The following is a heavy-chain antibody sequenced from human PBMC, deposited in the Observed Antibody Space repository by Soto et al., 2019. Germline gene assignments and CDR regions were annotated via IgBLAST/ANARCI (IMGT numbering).Heavy chain of an antibody. V-gene: IGHV3-15*07. CDR1: GFTFSNAW. D-gene: IGHD3-22*01. CDR3: TTDVNYYDSSDSLDY. CDR2: IKSKTDGGTT. Sequence: PGGSLRLSCAASGFTFSNAWMNWVRQAPGKGLEWVGRIKSKTDGGTTDYAAPVKGRFTISRDDSKNTLYLQMNSLKTEDTAVYYCTTDVNYYDSSDSLDYWGQGTLVTVSS. J-gene: IGHJ4*02.